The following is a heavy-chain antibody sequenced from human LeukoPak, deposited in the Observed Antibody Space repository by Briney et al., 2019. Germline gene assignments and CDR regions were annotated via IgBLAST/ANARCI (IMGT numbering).Heavy chain of an antibody. J-gene: IGHJ3*02. CDR3: ARQCGRVAALDAFDI. Sequence: GESLKISCKGSGYHFTSYWIGWARQMPGKGLEWMGIIYPGDSDTRYSPSFQGQVTISADKSISTAYLQWSSLKASDTAMYYCARQCGRVAALDAFDIWGQGTMVTVSS. V-gene: IGHV5-51*01. D-gene: IGHD2-15*01. CDR2: IYPGDSDT. CDR1: GYHFTSYW.